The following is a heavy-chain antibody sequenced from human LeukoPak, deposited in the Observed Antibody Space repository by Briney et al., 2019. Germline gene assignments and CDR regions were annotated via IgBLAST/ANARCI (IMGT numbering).Heavy chain of an antibody. CDR1: GFTFSSYA. CDR3: AKDGQTAVTYSSSYYFDY. Sequence: GGSLRLSCAASGFTFSSYAMSWVRQAPGKGLEWVSAISGSGGSTYYADSVKGRFTISRDNSKNTLYLQMNSLRAEDTAVYYCAKDGQTAVTYSSSYYFDYWGQGTLVTVSS. V-gene: IGHV3-23*01. CDR2: ISGSGGST. D-gene: IGHD6-6*01. J-gene: IGHJ4*02.